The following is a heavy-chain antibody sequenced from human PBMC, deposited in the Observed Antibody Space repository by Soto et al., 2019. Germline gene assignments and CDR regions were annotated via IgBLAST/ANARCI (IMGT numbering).Heavy chain of an antibody. CDR1: GCTFSSYS. V-gene: IGHV3-48*04. CDR2: ISSSGSTI. J-gene: IGHJ6*02. Sequence: GVFRRRSWAAAGCTFSSYSMQGVRQAPGKGLECVSSISSSGSTIYYADSVKGRFTISRDNAKTSLYLQMNSLRAEDTAVYYCARDQQLWSDYLYDYYGMDVWGQGPPVTVSS. D-gene: IGHD3-3*01. CDR3: ARDQQLWSDYLYDYYGMDV.